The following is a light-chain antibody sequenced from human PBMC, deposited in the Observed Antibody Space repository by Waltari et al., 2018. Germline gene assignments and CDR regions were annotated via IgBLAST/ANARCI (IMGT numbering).Light chain of an antibody. V-gene: IGLV3-21*04. CDR2: YDS. Sequence: SYVLTQPPSVSVAPGETASITCGGENIGSYSVPWYQQKPGQAPLLIIFYDSDRPSGIPARFSGSNSGNTATLTITSVEAGDEARYYCHVWHAHFDPGVFGTGTEVTVL. CDR3: HVWHAHFDPGV. J-gene: IGLJ1*01. CDR1: NIGSYS.